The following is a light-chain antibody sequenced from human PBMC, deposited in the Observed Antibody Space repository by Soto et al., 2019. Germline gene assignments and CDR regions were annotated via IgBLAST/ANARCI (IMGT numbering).Light chain of an antibody. CDR2: GAS. Sequence: EIVLTQSPGTLSLSPGERATLSCSASQSVSSSYLAWYQQKPGQAPRLLIYGASSRATGIPDRFSGSGSGTEFTLTISSLQSEDFAVYYCQQYNNYPPITFGQGTRLEIK. V-gene: IGKV3-20*01. J-gene: IGKJ5*01. CDR3: QQYNNYPPIT. CDR1: QSVSSSY.